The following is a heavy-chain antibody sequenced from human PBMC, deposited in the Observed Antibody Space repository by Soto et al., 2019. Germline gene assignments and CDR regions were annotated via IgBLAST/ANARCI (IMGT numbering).Heavy chain of an antibody. J-gene: IGHJ5*02. Sequence: QVQLQESGPGLLKPSKTLSLTCTVSGGSISVYYWSWIRQPAGKGLEWIGRIYTSGSTNYNPSLKSRVTLSVDTSKNQFSLKLTSVTAADTAVYYCARAGGYEVQGNNWFDPWGQGTLVTVSS. CDR3: ARAGGYEVQGNNWFDP. CDR2: IYTSGST. D-gene: IGHD5-12*01. CDR1: GGSISVYY. V-gene: IGHV4-4*07.